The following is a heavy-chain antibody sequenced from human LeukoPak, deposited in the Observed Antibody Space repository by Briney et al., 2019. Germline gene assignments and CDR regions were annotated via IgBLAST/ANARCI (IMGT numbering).Heavy chain of an antibody. Sequence: PGGSLRLSCTASGFTISTYWMNWVRQAPGKGLEWVSYISSSSSTIDYADSVKGRFTISRDNAKNSLYLQMNSLRDGDTAVYYCARGYSGSSYYYYGMDVWGQGTTVTVSS. V-gene: IGHV3-48*02. D-gene: IGHD1-26*01. CDR2: ISSSSSTI. CDR3: ARGYSGSSYYYYGMDV. CDR1: GFTISTYW. J-gene: IGHJ6*02.